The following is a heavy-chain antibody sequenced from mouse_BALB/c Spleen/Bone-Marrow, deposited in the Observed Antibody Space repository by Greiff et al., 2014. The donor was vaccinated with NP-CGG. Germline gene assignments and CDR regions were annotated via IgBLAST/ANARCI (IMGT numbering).Heavy chain of an antibody. Sequence: EVQLQQSGAALVKPGASVMLSCTASGFNIKDTYMHWVKQRPEQGLEWIGRIDPANGNTKYDPKFQGKATITADTSSNTAYLQLSSLTSEDTAVYYCANYYYGSHFDYWGQGTTLTVSS. CDR3: ANYYYGSHFDY. CDR2: IDPANGNT. CDR1: GFNIKDTY. D-gene: IGHD1-1*01. J-gene: IGHJ2*01. V-gene: IGHV14-3*02.